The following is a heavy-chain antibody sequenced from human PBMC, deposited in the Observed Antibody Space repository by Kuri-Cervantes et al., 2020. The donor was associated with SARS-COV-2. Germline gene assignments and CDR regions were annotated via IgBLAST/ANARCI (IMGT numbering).Heavy chain of an antibody. Sequence: GSLRLSCTVSGGPISSSSYYCGWIRQPPGKGLERIGSIYYSGSTYYNPSLKSRVTISVDTSKNQFSLKLSSVTAADTAVYYCARRVGDSSSLTPYYFDYWGQGTLVTVSS. CDR2: IYYSGST. V-gene: IGHV4-39*01. J-gene: IGHJ4*02. CDR1: GGPISSSSYY. CDR3: ARRVGDSSSLTPYYFDY. D-gene: IGHD6-13*01.